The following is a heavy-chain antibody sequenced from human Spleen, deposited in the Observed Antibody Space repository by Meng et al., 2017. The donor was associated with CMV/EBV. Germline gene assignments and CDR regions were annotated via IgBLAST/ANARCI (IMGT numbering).Heavy chain of an antibody. J-gene: IGHJ4*02. Sequence: AAAGFTFKNYAMNWVRQAPGKGLEWVSVIYSGGVSTFYVDSVKGRFTISRDNSENTVSLQMNGLRAEDTAVYYCVRGGHSSLWPLGYWGQGTLVTVSS. D-gene: IGHD6-19*01. CDR2: IYSGGVST. V-gene: IGHV3-23*03. CDR3: VRGGHSSLWPLGY. CDR1: GFTFKNYA.